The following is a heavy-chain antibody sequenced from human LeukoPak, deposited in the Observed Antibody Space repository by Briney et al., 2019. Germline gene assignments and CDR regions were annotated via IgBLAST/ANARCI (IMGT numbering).Heavy chain of an antibody. CDR3: AREVRGYDSSGLHNWFDP. J-gene: IGHJ5*02. D-gene: IGHD3-22*01. V-gene: IGHV1-18*01. Sequence: GASVKVSCKASGYTFTSYGISWVRQAPGQGLEWMGWISAYNGNTNYAQKLQGRVTMTTDTSTSTAYMELRSLRSDDTAVYYCAREVRGYDSSGLHNWFDPWGQGTLVTVSS. CDR2: ISAYNGNT. CDR1: GYTFTSYG.